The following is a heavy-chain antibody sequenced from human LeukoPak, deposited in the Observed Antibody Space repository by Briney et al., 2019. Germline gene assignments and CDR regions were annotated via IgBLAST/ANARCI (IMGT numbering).Heavy chain of an antibody. CDR1: GFTFSDYY. D-gene: IGHD3-3*01. Sequence: GGSLRLSCAASGFTFSDYYMSWIRQAPGKGLEWVSSISSSSSYIYYADSVKGRFTISRDNAKNSLYLQMNSLRAEDTAVYYCTRVNDFWSGYYTRSNYYYMDVWGKGTTVTVSS. CDR3: TRVNDFWSGYYTRSNYYYMDV. CDR2: ISSSSSYI. J-gene: IGHJ6*03. V-gene: IGHV3-11*06.